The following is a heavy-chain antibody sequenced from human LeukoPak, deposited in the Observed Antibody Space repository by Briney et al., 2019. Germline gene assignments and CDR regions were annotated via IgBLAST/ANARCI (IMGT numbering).Heavy chain of an antibody. D-gene: IGHD1-7*01. Sequence: SVKVSCKASGGTFSSYAISWVRQAPGQGLEWMGGIIPIFGTANYAQKFQGRVTITADESTSTAYMELSSLRSDDTAVYYCARVGPAAGTVDYWGQGTLVTVSS. V-gene: IGHV1-69*01. CDR2: IIPIFGTA. CDR3: ARVGPAAGTVDY. CDR1: GGTFSSYA. J-gene: IGHJ4*02.